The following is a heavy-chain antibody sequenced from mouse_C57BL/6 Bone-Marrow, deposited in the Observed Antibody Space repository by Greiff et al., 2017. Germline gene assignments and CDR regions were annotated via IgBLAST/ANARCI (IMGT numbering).Heavy chain of an antibody. CDR2: IYPSDSET. CDR1: GYTFTSYW. D-gene: IGHD2-4*01. CDR3: ARVGITTKDYFDY. V-gene: IGHV1-61*01. Sequence: VQLQQPGAELVRPGSSVKLSCKASGYTFTSYWMDWVKQRPGQGLEWIGNIYPSDSETHYNQKFKDKATLTVDKSSSTAYMQLSSLTSEDSAVYYCARVGITTKDYFDYWGQGTTLTVSS. J-gene: IGHJ2*01.